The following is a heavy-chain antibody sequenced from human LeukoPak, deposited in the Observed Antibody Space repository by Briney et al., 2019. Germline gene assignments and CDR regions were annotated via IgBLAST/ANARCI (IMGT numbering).Heavy chain of an antibody. V-gene: IGHV1-2*02. Sequence: ASVKVSCKASGYTFTGYYMHWVRQAPGQGLEWMGWINPNSGGTNYAQKFQGRVTMTRDTSISTAYMELSRLRSDDTAVYYCARALHYDFWSGYFDWGQGTLVTVSS. CDR1: GYTFTGYY. J-gene: IGHJ4*02. CDR3: ARALHYDFWSGYFD. CDR2: INPNSGGT. D-gene: IGHD3-3*01.